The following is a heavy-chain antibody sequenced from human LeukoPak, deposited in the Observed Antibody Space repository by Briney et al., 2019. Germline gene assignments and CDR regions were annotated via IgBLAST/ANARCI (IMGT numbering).Heavy chain of an antibody. CDR3: AKDRRIAAAGTNYFDY. J-gene: IGHJ4*02. CDR2: ISGSGDST. D-gene: IGHD6-13*01. CDR1: GFTFSSYA. Sequence: XGSLRLSCAASGFTFSSYAVSWVRQAPGKGLEWVSTISGSGDSTHYADSVKGRFTISRDNSENTLYLQMNSLRAEDTALYYCAKDRRIAAAGTNYFDYWGQGTLVTVSS. V-gene: IGHV3-23*01.